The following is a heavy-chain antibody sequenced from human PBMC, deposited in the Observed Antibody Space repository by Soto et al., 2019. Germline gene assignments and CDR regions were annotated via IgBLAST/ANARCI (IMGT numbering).Heavy chain of an antibody. Sequence: ASVKVSCKDSGYTFTSYGISWVRQAKKQGLEWMGWISAYNGNTNYAQKLQGRVTMTTDTSTSTAYMELRSLRSDDTAVYYCARQFLSASYYYPSGKYSVGYFDYWGQGILVTVSS. CDR1: GYTFTSYG. CDR3: ARQFLSASYYYPSGKYSVGYFDY. V-gene: IGHV1-18*01. CDR2: ISAYNGNT. D-gene: IGHD3-10*01. J-gene: IGHJ4*02.